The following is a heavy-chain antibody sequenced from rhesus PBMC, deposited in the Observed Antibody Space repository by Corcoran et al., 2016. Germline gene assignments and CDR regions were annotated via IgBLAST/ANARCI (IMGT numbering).Heavy chain of an antibody. J-gene: IGHJ4*01. CDR1: GYSISSNY. D-gene: IGHD2-21*01. V-gene: IGHV4-80*01. CDR3: ARDYCTGSGCYFDY. CDR2: INGNSGST. Sequence: QVQLQESGPGLVKPSETLSLTCAVSGYSISSNYWSGIRQPPGKGLEWIGEINGNSGSTNYNPSLKSRVTISKDASKNQFSLKLSSVTAADTAVYYCARDYCTGSGCYFDYWGQGVLVTVSS.